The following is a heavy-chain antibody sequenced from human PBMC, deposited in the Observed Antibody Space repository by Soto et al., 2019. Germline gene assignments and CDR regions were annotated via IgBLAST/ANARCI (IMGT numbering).Heavy chain of an antibody. CDR2: MNPNSGNT. J-gene: IGHJ6*02. CDR1: GYTFTSYD. V-gene: IGHV1-8*01. Sequence: ASVNVSCKASGYTFTSYDINWVRQATGQGLEWMGWMNPNSGNTGYAQKFQGRVTMTRNTSVSTAYMELSSLRSEDTAVYYCARGGYDILTGYYNRYYYNGIDVWG. CDR3: ARGGYDILTGYYNRYYYNGIDV. D-gene: IGHD3-9*01.